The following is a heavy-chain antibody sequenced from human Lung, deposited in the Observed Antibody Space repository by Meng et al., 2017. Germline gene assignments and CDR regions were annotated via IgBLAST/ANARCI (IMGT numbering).Heavy chain of an antibody. Sequence: QAQLQESGHGLVKPPQTLSLTCTVSVGSISSSNYYWSWIRQPPGKGLEWSGHIYNSGSTYYNPSLKSRITISVDTSKNQFSLKLSSVTAADTAVYYCARGQKGYFDLWGRGTLVTVSS. CDR1: VGSISSSNYY. CDR2: IYNSGST. V-gene: IGHV4-30-4*01. J-gene: IGHJ2*01. CDR3: ARGQKGYFDL.